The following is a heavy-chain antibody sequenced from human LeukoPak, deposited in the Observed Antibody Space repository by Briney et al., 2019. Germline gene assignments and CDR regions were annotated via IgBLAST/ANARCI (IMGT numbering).Heavy chain of an antibody. D-gene: IGHD3-3*01. Sequence: PSQTLSHTCTVSGGSISSGAYYWSWIRQLPGRGLEWFGYIYNSGSTDYNPSLKSRLTISVDTSKNQFSLKLSSVTAADTAVYYCARDRRVTIFGVVTHRWFDPWGQGTLVTVSS. J-gene: IGHJ5*02. V-gene: IGHV4-31*03. CDR1: GGSISSGAYY. CDR3: ARDRRVTIFGVVTHRWFDP. CDR2: IYNSGST.